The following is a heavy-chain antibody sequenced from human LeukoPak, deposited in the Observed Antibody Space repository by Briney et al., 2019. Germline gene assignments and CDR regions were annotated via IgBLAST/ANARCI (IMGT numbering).Heavy chain of an antibody. D-gene: IGHD6-13*01. CDR1: GYTFTSYY. V-gene: IGHV1-46*01. Sequence: ASVKVSCKASGYTFTSYYMHWVRQAPGQGLEWMGIINPSGGSTSYAQKFQGRVTMTRDMSTSTVYMELRSLRSDDTAVYYCARDLNDIAAAGINWFDPWGQGTLVTVSS. CDR2: INPSGGST. CDR3: ARDLNDIAAAGINWFDP. J-gene: IGHJ5*02.